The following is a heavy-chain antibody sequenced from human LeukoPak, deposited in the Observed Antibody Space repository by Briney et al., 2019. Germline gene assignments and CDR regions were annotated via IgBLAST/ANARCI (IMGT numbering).Heavy chain of an antibody. CDR3: AKEILIGVVRGFDP. CDR2: ISGSGGAA. CDR1: GFTFSSYN. V-gene: IGHV3-23*01. D-gene: IGHD3-22*01. Sequence: GGSLRLSCAASGFTFSSYNMNWVRQAPGKGLEWVSVISGSGGAAYYADSVKGRLTISRDNSKNTLYLQMNSLRAEDTAIYYCAKEILIGVVRGFDPWGQGTLVTVSS. J-gene: IGHJ5*02.